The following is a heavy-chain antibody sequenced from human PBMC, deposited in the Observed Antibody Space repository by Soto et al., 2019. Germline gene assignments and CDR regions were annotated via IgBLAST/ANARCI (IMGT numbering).Heavy chain of an antibody. V-gene: IGHV1-58*01. Sequence: SVEVSCKASGFTFSTSSVQWVRQARGQRPEWMGWIVGGSGNTNYAQNSQERVIITRDMSTSTVYMELSSLRSDDTAVYFCAARRSGLYAMDVWGQGTTVTVSS. CDR1: GFTFSTSS. J-gene: IGHJ6*02. D-gene: IGHD1-26*01. CDR3: AARRSGLYAMDV. CDR2: IVGGSGNT.